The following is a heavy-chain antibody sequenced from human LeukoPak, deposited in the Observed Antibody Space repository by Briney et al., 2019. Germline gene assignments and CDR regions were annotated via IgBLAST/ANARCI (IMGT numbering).Heavy chain of an antibody. CDR2: ISSSSSTI. J-gene: IGHJ6*04. CDR1: GFTFSTYS. Sequence: PGGSLRLSCAASGFTFSTYSINWVRQAPGKGLEWVSYISSSSSTIYYADSVKGRFTISRDNAKNSLYLQMNSLRAEDTAVYYCARDRISPGMDVWGKGTTVTVSS. V-gene: IGHV3-48*01. CDR3: ARDRISPGMDV.